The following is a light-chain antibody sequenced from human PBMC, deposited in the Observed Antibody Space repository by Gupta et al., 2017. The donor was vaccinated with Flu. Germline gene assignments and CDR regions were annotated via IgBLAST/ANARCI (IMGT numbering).Light chain of an antibody. CDR3: SSHAGRVTWV. Sequence: QSAPTQPPPVSGSPGQSVTIPCTGSSNDVGGSNRVSWYQQRPGKAPKLILYYVTERPSGVPDRFSGSKSGNTASLTISGLQADDEADYYCSSHAGRVTWVFGTGTTVTVL. CDR1: SNDVGGSNR. V-gene: IGLV2-11*01. J-gene: IGLJ1*01. CDR2: YVT.